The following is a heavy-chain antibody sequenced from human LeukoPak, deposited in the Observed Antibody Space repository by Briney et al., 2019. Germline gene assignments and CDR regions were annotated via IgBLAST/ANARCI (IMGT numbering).Heavy chain of an antibody. D-gene: IGHD6-6*01. CDR2: INHSGST. J-gene: IGHJ4*02. CDR3: ARRLEYSSSFNY. CDR1: GGSISSYY. V-gene: IGHV4-34*01. Sequence: SETLSLTCTVSGGSISSYYWSWIRQPPGKGLEWIGEINHSGSTNYNPSLKSRVTISVDTSKNQVSLKLSSVTAADTAVYYCARRLEYSSSFNYWGQGILVTVSS.